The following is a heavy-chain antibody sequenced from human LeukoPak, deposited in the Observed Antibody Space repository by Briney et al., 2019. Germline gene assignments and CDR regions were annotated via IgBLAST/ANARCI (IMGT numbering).Heavy chain of an antibody. D-gene: IGHD3-22*01. CDR2: IYYSGST. J-gene: IGHJ4*02. CDR3: ARVWASTMRGKYYFDY. Sequence: PSETLSLTCTVSGGSISSYYWSWIRQPPGKGLEWIGYIYYSGSTNYNPSLKSRVTISVDTSKNQFSLKLSSGTAADTAVYYCARVWASTMRGKYYFDYWGQGTLVTVSS. CDR1: GGSISSYY. V-gene: IGHV4-59*01.